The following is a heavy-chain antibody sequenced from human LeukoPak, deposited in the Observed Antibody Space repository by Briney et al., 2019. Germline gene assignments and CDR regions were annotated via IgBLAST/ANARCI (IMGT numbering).Heavy chain of an antibody. V-gene: IGHV3-7*04. CDR1: GFTFSSYW. CDR2: IKQDGGEK. Sequence: GGSLRLSCAASGFTFSSYWMSWVGQAPGKGLEWVANIKQDGGEKYYVDSVKGRFTISRDNAKNSLYLQMNSLRPEDTAVYYCAGRGDGNLYYFDHWGQGTLVTASS. CDR3: AGRGDGNLYYFDH. J-gene: IGHJ4*02. D-gene: IGHD5-24*01.